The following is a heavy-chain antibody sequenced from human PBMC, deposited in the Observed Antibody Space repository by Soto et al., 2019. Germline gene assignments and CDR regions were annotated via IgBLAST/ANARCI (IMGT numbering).Heavy chain of an antibody. J-gene: IGHJ5*02. CDR3: VSGYCTNGVCPNWFDP. CDR2: ITPFNGNT. Sequence: SVKVSCKASGYTFTYRYLHWVRQAPGQALEWMGWITPFNGNTNYAQEFQDRVTITRDRSMSTAYMELSSLRSEDTAMFYCVSGYCTNGVCPNWFDPWGQGTLVTVSS. D-gene: IGHD2-8*01. CDR1: GYTFTYRY. V-gene: IGHV1-45*02.